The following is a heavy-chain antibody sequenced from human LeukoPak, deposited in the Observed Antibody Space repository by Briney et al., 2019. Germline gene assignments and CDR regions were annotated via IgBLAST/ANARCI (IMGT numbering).Heavy chain of an antibody. CDR2: IYYSGST. Sequence: SETLSLTCTVSGGSISSYYWSWIRQPPGKRLEWIGYIYYSGSTNYNPSLKSRVTISVDTSKDQFSLKLTSVTATDTAMYYCARDGRGFLRFDYWGQGTLVTVSS. V-gene: IGHV4-59*01. D-gene: IGHD1-26*01. CDR1: GGSISSYY. J-gene: IGHJ4*02. CDR3: ARDGRGFLRFDY.